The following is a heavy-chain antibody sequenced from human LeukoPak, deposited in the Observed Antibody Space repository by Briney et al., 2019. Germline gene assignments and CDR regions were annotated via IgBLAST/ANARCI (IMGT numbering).Heavy chain of an antibody. CDR3: ASHYGSGSYFDY. CDR1: GGSISSYY. CDR2: IYYSGST. V-gene: IGHV4-59*01. D-gene: IGHD3-10*01. J-gene: IGHJ4*02. Sequence: SETLSLTCTVSGGSISSYYWSWIRQPPGKGLEWIGYIYYSGSTNYNPPLKSRVTISVDTSKNQFSLKLSSVTAADTAVYYCASHYGSGSYFDYWGQGTLVTVSS.